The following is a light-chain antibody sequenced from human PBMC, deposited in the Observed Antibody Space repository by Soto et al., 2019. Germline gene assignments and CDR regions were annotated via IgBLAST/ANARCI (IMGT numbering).Light chain of an antibody. Sequence: QSALTQPASVSGSPGQSITISCTGTTSDVGNYNLVSWYQQHPGKAPKLMIYEVTNRPSGVSNRFSGSKSGNTASLTISGLQAEDEADYYCSSHRTGSTTNYVFGTGTKLTVL. CDR2: EVT. V-gene: IGLV2-14*02. CDR3: SSHRTGSTTNYV. J-gene: IGLJ1*01. CDR1: TSDVGNYNL.